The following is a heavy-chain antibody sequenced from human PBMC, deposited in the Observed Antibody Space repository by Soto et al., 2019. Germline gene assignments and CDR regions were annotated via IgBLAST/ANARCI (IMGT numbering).Heavy chain of an antibody. CDR2: INPNSGGT. D-gene: IGHD1-1*01. CDR3: ARARSVSTTNWFDP. Sequence: ASVKVSCKASGYTFTGYYMHWLRQAPGQGLEWMGWINPNSGGTNYAQKFQGWVTMTRDTSISTAYMELSRLRSDDTAVYYCARARSVSTTNWFDPWGQGTLVTVSS. J-gene: IGHJ5*02. CDR1: GYTFTGYY. V-gene: IGHV1-2*04.